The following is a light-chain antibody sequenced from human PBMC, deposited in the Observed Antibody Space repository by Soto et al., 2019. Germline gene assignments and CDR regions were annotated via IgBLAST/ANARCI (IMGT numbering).Light chain of an antibody. J-gene: IGKJ2*03. CDR1: QDVSTN. CDR3: QHYNNWPQYS. Sequence: ETVMTQSQDTLSVSPGDSATLSCSASQDVSTNLAWFHHKPGQTPRLVLYGASKRATGIPARFSGSGSGRHFTLTISCLPAEDFGVYYCQHYNNWPQYSFGHGTKVESK. V-gene: IGKV3-15*01. CDR2: GAS.